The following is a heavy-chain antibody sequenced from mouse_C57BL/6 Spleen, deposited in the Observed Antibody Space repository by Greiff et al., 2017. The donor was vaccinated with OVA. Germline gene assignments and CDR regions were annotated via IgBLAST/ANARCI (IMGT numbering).Heavy chain of an antibody. Sequence: EVQLQQSGPELVKPGASVKISCKASGYTFTDYYMNWVKQSHGKSLEWIGDINPTNGGTSYNQKFKGKATLTVDKSSSTAYMELRSLTSEDSAVYCCAKGGIYYGYDEDYWGQGTTLTVSS. D-gene: IGHD2-2*01. J-gene: IGHJ2*01. CDR3: AKGGIYYGYDEDY. V-gene: IGHV1-26*01. CDR2: INPTNGGT. CDR1: GYTFTDYY.